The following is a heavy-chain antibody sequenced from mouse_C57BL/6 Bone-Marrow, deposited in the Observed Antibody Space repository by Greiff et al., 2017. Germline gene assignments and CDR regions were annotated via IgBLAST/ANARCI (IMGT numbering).Heavy chain of an antibody. Sequence: EVQLVESGGGLVKPGGSLKLSCAASGFTFSDYGMHWVRQAPEKGLEWVAYISSGSSTIYYADTVKGRFTISRDNAKNTLFLQMTSLRSEDTAMYYCAREGITTVVATDWYFDVWGTGTTVTVSS. D-gene: IGHD1-1*01. CDR2: ISSGSSTI. V-gene: IGHV5-17*01. CDR1: GFTFSDYG. CDR3: AREGITTVVATDWYFDV. J-gene: IGHJ1*03.